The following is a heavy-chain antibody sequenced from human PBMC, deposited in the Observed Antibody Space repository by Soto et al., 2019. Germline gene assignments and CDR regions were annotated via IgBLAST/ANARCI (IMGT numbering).Heavy chain of an antibody. D-gene: IGHD3-22*01. CDR2: IYSGGST. CDR1: GFTVSSNY. Sequence: GGSLRLSCAASGFTVSSNYMSWVRQAPGKGLEWVSVIYSGGSTYYADSVKGRFTTSRDNSKNTLYLQMNSLRAEDTAVYYCARDQYYYDSSGLNYYGMDVWGQGTTVTVSS. J-gene: IGHJ6*02. CDR3: ARDQYYYDSSGLNYYGMDV. V-gene: IGHV3-53*01.